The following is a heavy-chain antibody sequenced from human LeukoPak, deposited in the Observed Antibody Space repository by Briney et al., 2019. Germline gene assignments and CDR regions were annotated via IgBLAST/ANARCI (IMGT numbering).Heavy chain of an antibody. Sequence: GGSLRLSCAASGFTFSSYEMNWVRQAPGKGLEWVSYISSSGSTIYYADSVKGRFTISRDNAKNSLYLQMNSLRAEDTAVYYCASSNSGTYCGGGCYLPYYGMDVWGQGTTVTVSS. D-gene: IGHD2-21*02. CDR1: GFTFSSYE. V-gene: IGHV3-48*03. CDR3: ASSNSGTYCGGGCYLPYYGMDV. CDR2: ISSSGSTI. J-gene: IGHJ6*02.